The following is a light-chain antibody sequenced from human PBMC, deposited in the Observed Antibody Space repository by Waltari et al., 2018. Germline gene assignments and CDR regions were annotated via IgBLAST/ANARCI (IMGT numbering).Light chain of an antibody. CDR3: QQSYSTPYT. CDR1: QSISSY. CDR2: AAS. J-gene: IGKJ2*01. V-gene: IGKV1-39*01. Sequence: DIQMTQSPSSLSASVGDRVTITCRASQSISSYLNWYQQKPGKATKLLIYAASSFQSRVPSTFSGSGSVTDFTLTISSLQPEDFATYYCQQSYSTPYTFDQGTKLEI.